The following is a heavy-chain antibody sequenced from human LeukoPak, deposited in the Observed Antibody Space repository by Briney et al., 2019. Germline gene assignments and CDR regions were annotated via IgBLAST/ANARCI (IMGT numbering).Heavy chain of an antibody. CDR3: GREGSVGATRGYYYGMDV. CDR1: GGSISSYY. V-gene: IGHV4-59*01. J-gene: IGHJ6*02. Sequence: SETLSFTCTVSGGSISSYYWSWIRQPPGKGLEWIGYIYYSGSTNYNPSLKSRVTISVDTSKNQFSLKLSSVTAADTAVYYCGREGSVGATRGYYYGMDVWGQGTTVTVSS. D-gene: IGHD1-26*01. CDR2: IYYSGST.